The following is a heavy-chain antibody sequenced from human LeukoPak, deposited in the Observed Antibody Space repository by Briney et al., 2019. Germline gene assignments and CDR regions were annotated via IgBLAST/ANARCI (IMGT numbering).Heavy chain of an antibody. D-gene: IGHD3/OR15-3a*01. CDR1: GFISSSYV. J-gene: IGHJ3*01. CDR2: ISSSGGVI. CDR3: VRDMGTGTDAFRF. Sequence: GGSPSPSRAVSGFISSSYVMNLVHQAPGKGLEWVSYISSSGGVIYFADSVKGRFTISRDDAKNSLYLQMDSMRAEDTAVYDCVRDMGTGTDAFRFWGQGTMVTVSS. V-gene: IGHV3-48*03.